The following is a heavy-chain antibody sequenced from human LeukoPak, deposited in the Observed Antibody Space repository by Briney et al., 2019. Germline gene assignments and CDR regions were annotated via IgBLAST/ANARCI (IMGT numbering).Heavy chain of an antibody. CDR1: GGSISSSSYS. V-gene: IGHV4-39*01. D-gene: IGHD6-6*01. CDR2: IYYSGST. CDR3: ARGSSAARHPGNWFDP. Sequence: PSETLSLTCTVSGGSISSSSYSWGWIRQPPGKGLEWIGSIYYSGSTYYNPSLKSRVTISVDTSKNQFSLKLSSVTAADTAVYYCARGSSAARHPGNWFDPWGQGTLVTVSS. J-gene: IGHJ5*02.